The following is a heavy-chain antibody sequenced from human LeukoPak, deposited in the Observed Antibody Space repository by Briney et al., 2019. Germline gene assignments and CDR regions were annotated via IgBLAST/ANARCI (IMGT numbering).Heavy chain of an antibody. V-gene: IGHV3-23*01. CDR2: ISGSGGST. D-gene: IGHD5-18*01. Sequence: GGSLRLSCATSGFTFSSYAMSWVRQAPGKGLEWVSAISGSGGSTYYADSVKGRFTISRDNSKNTLYLQMNSLRAEDTAVYYCAKVGGYSYGSDYWGQGTLVTVSS. J-gene: IGHJ4*02. CDR1: GFTFSSYA. CDR3: AKVGGYSYGSDY.